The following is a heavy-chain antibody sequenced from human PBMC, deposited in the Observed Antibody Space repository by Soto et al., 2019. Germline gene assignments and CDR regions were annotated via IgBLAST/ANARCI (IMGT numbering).Heavy chain of an antibody. V-gene: IGHV2-5*02. CDR2: IYWDDDE. CDR1: GFSLTTAGVG. CDR3: AHSRNLITEDAQVGDFDY. J-gene: IGHJ4*02. Sequence: QITLKESGPTLVTPTQTLTLSCSFSGFSLTTAGVGVGWVRQPPGEALEWLALIYWDDDERYRPSLKTRLTITKDPSKNQVVLIMTNMDPVDTATYYCAHSRNLITEDAQVGDFDYWGQGTLVTVSS. D-gene: IGHD3-10*01.